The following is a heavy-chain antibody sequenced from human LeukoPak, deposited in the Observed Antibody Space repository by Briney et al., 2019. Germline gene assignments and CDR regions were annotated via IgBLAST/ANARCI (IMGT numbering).Heavy chain of an antibody. CDR3: ARRRQDEHDCDFWSGYYGGGTFDY. CDR1: GGSFSGYY. Sequence: SETLSLTCAVYGGSFSGYYWSWIRQPPGKGLEWIGEINHSGSTNYNPSLESRVTISVDTSKNQFSLKLSSVTAADTAVYYCARRRQDEHDCDFWSGYYGGGTFDYWGQGTLVTVSS. V-gene: IGHV4-34*01. CDR2: INHSGST. D-gene: IGHD3-3*01. J-gene: IGHJ4*02.